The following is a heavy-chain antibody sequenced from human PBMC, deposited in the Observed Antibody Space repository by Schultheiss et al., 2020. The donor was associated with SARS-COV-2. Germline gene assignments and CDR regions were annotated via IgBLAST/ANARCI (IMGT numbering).Heavy chain of an antibody. D-gene: IGHD3-3*01. CDR2: INPNSGDT. CDR3: ARRFWSGSYFDY. Sequence: ASVKVSCKASGYTFTGYYMHWVRQAPGQGLEWMGWINPNSGDTNYAQKFQVRVTMTRDTSIRTAYMELTRLRSDDTAVYYCARRFWSGSYFDYWGQGTLVTVSS. CDR1: GYTFTGYY. V-gene: IGHV1-2*02. J-gene: IGHJ4*02.